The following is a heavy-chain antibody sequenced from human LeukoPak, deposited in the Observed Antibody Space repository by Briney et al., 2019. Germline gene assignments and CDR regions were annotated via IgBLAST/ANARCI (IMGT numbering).Heavy chain of an antibody. CDR1: GFTFSSYW. Sequence: PGGSLRLSCAASGFTFSSYWMSWVRQAPGKGLEWVANIKQDGSEKYYVDSVKGRFTISRDNAKNSLYLQMNSLRAEDTAVYYCAKDGRRISMIGVVRRGHYFDYWGQGILVTVSS. D-gene: IGHD3-22*01. CDR2: IKQDGSEK. J-gene: IGHJ4*02. CDR3: AKDGRRISMIGVVRRGHYFDY. V-gene: IGHV3-7*01.